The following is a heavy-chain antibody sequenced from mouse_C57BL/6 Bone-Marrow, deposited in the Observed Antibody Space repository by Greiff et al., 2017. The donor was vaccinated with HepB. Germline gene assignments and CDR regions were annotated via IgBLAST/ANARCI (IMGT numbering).Heavy chain of an antibody. CDR1: GFNIKDYY. CDR3: ARSTGRGSYAMDY. CDR2: IDPEDGET. Sequence: EVKVVESGAELVKPGASVKLSCTASGFNIKDYYMHWVKQRTEQGLEWIGRIDPEDGETKYAPKFQGKATITADTSSNTAYLQLSSLTSEDTAVYYCARSTGRGSYAMDYWGQGTSVTVSS. D-gene: IGHD4-1*02. V-gene: IGHV14-2*01. J-gene: IGHJ4*01.